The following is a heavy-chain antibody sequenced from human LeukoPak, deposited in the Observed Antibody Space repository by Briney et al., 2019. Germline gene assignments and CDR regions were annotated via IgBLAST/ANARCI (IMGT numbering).Heavy chain of an antibody. CDR2: IYYSGST. D-gene: IGHD3-10*01. Sequence: SETLSLTCTVSGGSISSSSYYWGWIRQPPGKGLEWIGSIYYSGSTYYNPSLKSRVTISVDTSKNQFSLKLSSVTAADTAVYYCARGLLWFGELSYYFDYWGQGTLVTVSS. CDR3: ARGLLWFGELSYYFDY. V-gene: IGHV4-39*07. J-gene: IGHJ4*02. CDR1: GGSISSSSYY.